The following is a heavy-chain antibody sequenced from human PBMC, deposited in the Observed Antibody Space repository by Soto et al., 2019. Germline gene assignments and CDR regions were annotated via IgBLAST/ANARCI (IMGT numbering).Heavy chain of an antibody. V-gene: IGHV3-11*01. D-gene: IGHD3-10*01. CDR3: AREYADRMVRGVTRVDY. Sequence: QVQLVESGGGLVKPGGSLRLSCAAPGFTFSDYYRSWIRRAPGKGLEWVSYISSSGSTIYYADSVKGRFTISRDNAKNSLYLQMNSLRAEDTAVYYCAREYADRMVRGVTRVDYWGQGTLVTVSS. J-gene: IGHJ4*02. CDR2: ISSSGSTI. CDR1: GFTFSDYY.